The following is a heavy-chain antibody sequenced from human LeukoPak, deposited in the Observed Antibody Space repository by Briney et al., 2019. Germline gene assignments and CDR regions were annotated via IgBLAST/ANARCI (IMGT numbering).Heavy chain of an antibody. V-gene: IGHV4-39*01. Sequence: SETLSLTCSVSGDSIRSSSYYWAWIRQPPGKGLEWIGTIYYSGTTTYKSSLKSRVTISVDTSKNQVSLKVSSVTAADTAVYYCARRYDILTGYSHWGQGTLVTVSS. CDR2: IYYSGTT. CDR3: ARRYDILTGYSH. J-gene: IGHJ4*02. CDR1: GDSIRSSSYY. D-gene: IGHD3-9*01.